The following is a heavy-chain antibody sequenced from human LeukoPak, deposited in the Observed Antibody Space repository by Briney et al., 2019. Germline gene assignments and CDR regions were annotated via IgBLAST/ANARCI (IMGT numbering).Heavy chain of an antibody. Sequence: PGGSLRLSCAASGVTFSSYSMNWVRQAPGKGLEWVSSITSSGAATYYADSVKGRFTISRDNSDNTLYLQMNSLRAEDTAVYYCAKDRPNYYGSNGHYYKLNGDCWGQGTLVTVSS. CDR2: ITSSGAAT. J-gene: IGHJ4*02. D-gene: IGHD3-22*01. CDR1: GVTFSSYS. CDR3: AKDRPNYYGSNGHYYKLNGDC. V-gene: IGHV3-23*01.